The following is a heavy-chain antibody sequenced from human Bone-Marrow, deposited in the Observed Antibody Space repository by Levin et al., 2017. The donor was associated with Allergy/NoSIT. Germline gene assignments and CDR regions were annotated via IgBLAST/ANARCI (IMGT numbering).Heavy chain of an antibody. CDR3: AKGQVARTTARSLDY. CDR2: ITSSGGST. CDR1: GFTFSNYA. Sequence: ASVKVSCAASGFTFSNYAITWVRQAPGKGLEWVSSITSSGGSTYCADSVKGRFTISRDNPQNTLYLQMNSLRAEDTAVYYCAKGQVARTTARSLDYWGQGTLVTVSS. D-gene: IGHD1-14*01. V-gene: IGHV3-23*01. J-gene: IGHJ4*02.